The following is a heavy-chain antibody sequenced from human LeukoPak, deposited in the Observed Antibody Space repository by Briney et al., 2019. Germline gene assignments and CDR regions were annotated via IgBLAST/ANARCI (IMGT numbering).Heavy chain of an antibody. CDR3: ARGPDSNYWFDS. CDR2: IYITGST. V-gene: IGHV4-4*07. CDR1: GGSIINYY. J-gene: IGHJ5*01. Sequence: PSETLSLTCTVSGGSIINYYWSWIRQSAGKGLEWLGRIYITGSTNYNPSLKSRLTMSVDASKNQFSLRLDSVTAADTAVYYCARGPDSNYWFDSWGQGTLVTVSS. D-gene: IGHD1-1*01.